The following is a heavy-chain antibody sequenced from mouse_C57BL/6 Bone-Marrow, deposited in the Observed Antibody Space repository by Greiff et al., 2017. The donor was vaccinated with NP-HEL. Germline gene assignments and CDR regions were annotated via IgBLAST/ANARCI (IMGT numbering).Heavy chain of an antibody. CDR2: IWTGGGT. Sequence: QVQLQQSGPGLVAPSQSLSITCTVSGFSLTSYAISWVRQPPGKGLAWLGVIWTGGGTHYNSALKSRLSISKDNSKSQVFLKMNSLQTDDTARYYCARGYDYWYFDVWGTGTTVTVSS. J-gene: IGHJ1*03. D-gene: IGHD2-2*01. CDR3: ARGYDYWYFDV. V-gene: IGHV2-9-1*01. CDR1: GFSLTSYA.